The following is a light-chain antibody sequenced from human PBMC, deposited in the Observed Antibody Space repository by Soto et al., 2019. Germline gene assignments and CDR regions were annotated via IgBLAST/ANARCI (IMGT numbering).Light chain of an antibody. CDR2: GVN. CDR3: ISYTSSATYV. V-gene: IGLV2-14*03. J-gene: IGLJ1*01. CDR1: SSDVGAYNY. Sequence: QSALTQPASVSGSTGQSISISCTGTSSDVGAYNYVSWYQQHPGKAPKLIIYGVNNRPSGISDRLSGSKSGNTASLTISGLRAEDEADYHCISYTSSATYVFGTGTKLTVL.